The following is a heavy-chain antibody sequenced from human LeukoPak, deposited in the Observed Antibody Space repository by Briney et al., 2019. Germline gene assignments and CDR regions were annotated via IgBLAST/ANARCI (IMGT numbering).Heavy chain of an antibody. D-gene: IGHD2-2*03. CDR3: TREMRVGGIGSSGAFDL. J-gene: IGHJ3*01. CDR2: ITGNGDQV. V-gene: IGHV3-11*01. Sequence: GGSLRLSCAASGFIFSDPYMSWIRQAPGKGLEWVSKITGNGDQVYYADSVRGRFTISRDNAKESLYLQMNSLRPEDTGLYYCTREMRVGGIGSSGAFDLWGQGTMVVVSS. CDR1: GFIFSDPY.